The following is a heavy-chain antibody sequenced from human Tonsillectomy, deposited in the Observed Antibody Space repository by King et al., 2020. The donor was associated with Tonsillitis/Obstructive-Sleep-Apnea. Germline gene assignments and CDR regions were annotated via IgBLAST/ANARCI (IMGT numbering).Heavy chain of an antibody. Sequence: VQLVESGGGAVQPGRSLRLSCAASGFTFNRYAMHWVRQAPGKGLEWVAVIWYDGSNKYYADSVKGRFTISRDNSKNIVYLQMNSLRAEDTAVYYCAIAPPDDSTGYFSFDYWGQGTLVTVSS. D-gene: IGHD3-22*01. J-gene: IGHJ4*02. V-gene: IGHV3-33*01. CDR1: GFTFNRYA. CDR2: IWYDGSNK. CDR3: AIAPPDDSTGYFSFDY.